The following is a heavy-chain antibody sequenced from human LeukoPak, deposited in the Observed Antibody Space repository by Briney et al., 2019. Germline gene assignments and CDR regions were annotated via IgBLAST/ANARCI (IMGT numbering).Heavy chain of an antibody. Sequence: GASVKVSCKASGYTFTGYYMHWVRQDPGQWLEWKGRINPNSGGTNYAQKFQGRVTMTRDTSISTAYMELSRLRSDDTAVYYCARNSGIAVADYWGQGTLVTVSS. CDR3: ARNSGIAVADY. D-gene: IGHD6-19*01. CDR2: INPNSGGT. V-gene: IGHV1-2*06. J-gene: IGHJ4*02. CDR1: GYTFTGYY.